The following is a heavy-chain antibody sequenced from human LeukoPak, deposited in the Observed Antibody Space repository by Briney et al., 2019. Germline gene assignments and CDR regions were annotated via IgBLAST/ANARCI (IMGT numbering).Heavy chain of an antibody. D-gene: IGHD2-21*02. CDR3: AKDAGDSYHYYFDY. Sequence: GGSLRLSCAASGFTFSSYAMSWVRQAPGKGLEWVSFTSGSGGSTYYADSVKGRFTISRDNYKNTLYLQMNSLRVEDTAVYHYAKDAGDSYHYYFDYWGQGTLVTVSS. V-gene: IGHV3-23*01. CDR1: GFTFSSYA. J-gene: IGHJ4*02. CDR2: TSGSGGST.